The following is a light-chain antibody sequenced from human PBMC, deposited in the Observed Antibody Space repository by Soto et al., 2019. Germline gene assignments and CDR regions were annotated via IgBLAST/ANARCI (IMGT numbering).Light chain of an antibody. J-gene: IGKJ3*01. CDR2: WAS. CDR1: QSVLYSSNNKNY. V-gene: IGKV4-1*01. Sequence: DIVMTQSPDSLAVSLGERATINCKSSQSVLYSSNNKNYLAWYQQKPGQPPKLLIYWASTRESGVPDRFSGSGSGTDFTLTISSLQAEDVAVYYCQQYYSTLGITFCPGTKVDIK. CDR3: QQYYSTLGIT.